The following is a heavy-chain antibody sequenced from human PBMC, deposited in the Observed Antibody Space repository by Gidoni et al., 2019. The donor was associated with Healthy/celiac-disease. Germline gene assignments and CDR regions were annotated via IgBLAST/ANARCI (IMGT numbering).Heavy chain of an antibody. CDR3: AKEPAVIIRYFLDY. Sequence: EGQLLEAGGGRVQTGGSRRIAGAAAGFTLSRYAMSWVRPAPGKGLEWVSAISGSGGSTYYADSVKGRFTISRDNSKNTLYLQMNSLRAEDTAVYYCAKEPAVIIRYFLDYWGQGTLVTVSS. J-gene: IGHJ4*02. CDR2: ISGSGGST. D-gene: IGHD3-3*01. V-gene: IGHV3-23*01. CDR1: GFTLSRYA.